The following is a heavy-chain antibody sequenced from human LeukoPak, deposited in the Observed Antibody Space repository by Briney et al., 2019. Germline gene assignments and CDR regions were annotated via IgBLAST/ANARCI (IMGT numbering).Heavy chain of an antibody. CDR2: MNPNSGNT. J-gene: IGHJ3*02. Sequence: GASVKVSCKASGYTFTSYDISWVRQATGQGLEWMGWMNPNSGNTGYAQKFQGRVTMTRNTSISTAYMELSSLRSEDTAVYYCARGETGYYYDSSGEAFDIWGQGTMVTVSS. CDR1: GYTFTSYD. D-gene: IGHD3-22*01. CDR3: ARGETGYYYDSSGEAFDI. V-gene: IGHV1-8*01.